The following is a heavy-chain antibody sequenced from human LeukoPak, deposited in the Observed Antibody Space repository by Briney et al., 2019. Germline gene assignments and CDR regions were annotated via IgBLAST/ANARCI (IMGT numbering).Heavy chain of an antibody. V-gene: IGHV1-46*01. D-gene: IGHD6-19*01. CDR2: INPSGGST. Sequence: ASVKVSCKASGYTFTSYYMHWVRQAPGQGLEWMGIINPSGGSTNYAQKFQGRVTMTRDTSTSTVYMELSSLRSEDTAVYYCARGRTYSSDWYVGWFDPWGQGTLVTVS. CDR3: ARGRTYSSDWYVGWFDP. CDR1: GYTFTSYY. J-gene: IGHJ5*02.